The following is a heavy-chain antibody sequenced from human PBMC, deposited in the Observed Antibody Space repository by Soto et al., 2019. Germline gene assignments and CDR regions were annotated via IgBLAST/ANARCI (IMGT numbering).Heavy chain of an antibody. J-gene: IGHJ4*02. CDR3: ARAFDFDIDH. V-gene: IGHV1-18*01. CDR2: IYSKTCTI. Sequence: QVQLVQSGAEVQKPGASVKVSCKTSGYIFNNFGITWVRQAPGLWLEWLGWIYSKTCTIIFAQKFQERVTMTTHRSTSTAFMELRSLTFDDSAVYFCARAFDFDIDHWCQGNLVTFS. D-gene: IGHD3-9*01. CDR1: GYIFNNFG.